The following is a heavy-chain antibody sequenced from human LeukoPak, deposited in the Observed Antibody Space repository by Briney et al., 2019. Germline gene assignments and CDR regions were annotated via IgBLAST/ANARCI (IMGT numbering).Heavy chain of an antibody. D-gene: IGHD2-15*01. CDR1: GFTFSSYA. CDR3: AKRGPCSGHNCCWYFDL. CDR2: ITGSGGAT. Sequence: GGSLRLSCAASGFTFSSYAMSWVRQAPGKGLEWVSGITGSGGATFYADSVKGRFDISRDNSKNTLNLQMNSLSTEDTAVYYCAKRGPCSGHNCCWYFDLWGRGTLVTVSS. V-gene: IGHV3-23*01. J-gene: IGHJ2*01.